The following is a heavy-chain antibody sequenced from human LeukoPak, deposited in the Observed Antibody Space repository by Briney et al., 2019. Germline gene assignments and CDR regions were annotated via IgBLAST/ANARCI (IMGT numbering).Heavy chain of an antibody. CDR3: ACLYGSGNHYNVLVDF. V-gene: IGHV1-69*04. J-gene: IGHJ4*02. D-gene: IGHD3-10*01. CDR1: GGTFSSYA. Sequence: ASVKVSCKASGGTFSSYAISWVRQAPGHGLEWMGRIIPIFGLTYYAQRFQGRVTITADTSTRTVYMELSSLRSEDTAVYYCACLYGSGNHYNVLVDFWGQGTLITVSS. CDR2: IIPIFGLT.